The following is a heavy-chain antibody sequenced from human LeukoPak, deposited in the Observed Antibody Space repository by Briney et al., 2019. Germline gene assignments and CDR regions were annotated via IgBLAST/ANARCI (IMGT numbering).Heavy chain of an antibody. Sequence: SETLSLTCAVYGESFSDYYWNWIRQPPGKGLEWIGEINHSGSTNYNPSLKSRVTISVDTSKNQFSLKLSSVTAADTAVYYCARVYDSNRSGYFDYWGQGTLVTVSS. CDR1: GESFSDYY. CDR3: ARVYDSNRSGYFDY. CDR2: INHSGST. D-gene: IGHD3-22*01. J-gene: IGHJ4*02. V-gene: IGHV4-34*01.